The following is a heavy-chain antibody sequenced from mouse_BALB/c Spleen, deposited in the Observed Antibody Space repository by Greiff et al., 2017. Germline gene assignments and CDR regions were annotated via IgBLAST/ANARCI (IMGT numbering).Heavy chain of an antibody. Sequence: EVQLKESGPELVKPGASVKISCKASGYTFTDYNMHWVKQSHGKSLEWIGYIYPYNGGTGYNQKFKSKATLTVDNSSSTAYMELRSLTSEDSAVYYCVYGYAWFAYWGQGTLVTVSA. CDR2: IYPYNGGT. J-gene: IGHJ3*01. D-gene: IGHD1-2*01. V-gene: IGHV1S29*02. CDR3: VYGYAWFAY. CDR1: GYTFTDYN.